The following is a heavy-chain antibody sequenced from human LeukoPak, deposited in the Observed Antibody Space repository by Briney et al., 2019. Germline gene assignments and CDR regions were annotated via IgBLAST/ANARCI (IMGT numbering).Heavy chain of an antibody. V-gene: IGHV4-34*01. J-gene: IGHJ5*02. Sequence: SETLSLTCAVYGGSFSGYYWSWIRQPPGKGLEWIGEINHSGSTNYNPSLKSRVTISVDTSKNQFSLKLSSVTAADTAVYYCARDHYYGSAVEKARFDPWGQGTLVTVPS. CDR3: ARDHYYGSAVEKARFDP. CDR1: GGSFSGYY. CDR2: INHSGST. D-gene: IGHD3-10*01.